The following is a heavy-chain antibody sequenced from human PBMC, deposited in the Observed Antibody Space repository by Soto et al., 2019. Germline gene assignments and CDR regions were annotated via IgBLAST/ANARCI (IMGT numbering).Heavy chain of an antibody. CDR3: ARGGIVVVPAGLNWFDP. Sequence: GGSLRLSCAASGFTFSSYSMNWVRQAPGKGLEWVSSISSSSSHIHYADSVKGRFTISRDNAKNSLYLQMNSLRAEDTAVYYCARGGIVVVPAGLNWFDPWGQGILVTVSS. D-gene: IGHD2-2*01. V-gene: IGHV3-21*01. J-gene: IGHJ5*02. CDR1: GFTFSSYS. CDR2: ISSSSSHI.